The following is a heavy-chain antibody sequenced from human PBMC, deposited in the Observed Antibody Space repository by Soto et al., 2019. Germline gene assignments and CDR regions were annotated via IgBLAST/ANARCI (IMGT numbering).Heavy chain of an antibody. J-gene: IGHJ3*02. CDR2: ISAYNGNT. CDR3: ATNYGDDGGDALDI. V-gene: IGHV1-18*01. D-gene: IGHD4-17*01. Sequence: QVQLVQSGAEVKKPGASVKVSCKASGYTFTSYGISWVRQAPGQGREWMGWISAYNGNTNYAQKLQGRVTMTTDTSTSTADMERRSLRSDDTAVYYCATNYGDDGGDALDIWGQGTLVTVSS. CDR1: GYTFTSYG.